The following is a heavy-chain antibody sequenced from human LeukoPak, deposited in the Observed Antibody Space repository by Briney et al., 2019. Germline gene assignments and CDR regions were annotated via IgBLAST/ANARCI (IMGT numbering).Heavy chain of an antibody. CDR3: ARVLNKYTYYDFWSGYYNYYFDY. CDR2: INPNSGGT. V-gene: IGHV1-2*04. J-gene: IGHJ4*02. CDR1: GYTFTGYY. D-gene: IGHD3-3*01. Sequence: ASVKVSCKASGYTFTGYYMHWVRQAPGQGLEWMGWINPNSGGTNYAQKFQGWVTMTRDTSISTAYMELSRLRSDDTAVYYCARVLNKYTYYDFWSGYYNYYFDYWGQGTLVTVSS.